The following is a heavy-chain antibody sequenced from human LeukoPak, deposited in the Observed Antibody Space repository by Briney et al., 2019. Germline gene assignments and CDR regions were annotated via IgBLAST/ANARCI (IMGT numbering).Heavy chain of an antibody. CDR3: AVDYYDSSGYYPHV. J-gene: IGHJ3*01. V-gene: IGHV3-20*04. Sequence: GGSLRLSCAASGFTFSSYAMSWVRQAPGKGLEWVSGINWNGGSTGYADSVKGRFTISRDNAKNSLYLQMNSLRAEDTALYYCAVDYYDSSGYYPHVWGQGTMVTVSS. CDR1: GFTFSSYA. D-gene: IGHD3-22*01. CDR2: INWNGGST.